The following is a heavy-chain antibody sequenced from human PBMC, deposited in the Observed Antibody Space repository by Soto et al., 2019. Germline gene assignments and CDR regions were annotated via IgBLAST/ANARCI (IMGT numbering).Heavy chain of an antibody. Sequence: SETLSLTCAVSGGSISSGGYSWSWIRQPPGKGLEWIGYIYHSGSTYYNPSLKSRVTISVDRSKNQFSLKLSSVTAADTAVYYCARGKYDSSGRNWFAPWGQGSLVTVSS. V-gene: IGHV4-30-2*01. D-gene: IGHD3-22*01. J-gene: IGHJ5*02. CDR1: GGSISSGGYS. CDR3: ARGKYDSSGRNWFAP. CDR2: IYHSGST.